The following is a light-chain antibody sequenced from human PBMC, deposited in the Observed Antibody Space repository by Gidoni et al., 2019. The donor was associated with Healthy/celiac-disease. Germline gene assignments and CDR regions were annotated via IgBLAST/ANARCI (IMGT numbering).Light chain of an antibody. V-gene: IGLV1-44*01. CDR1: SSNIGINT. J-gene: IGLJ2*01. Sequence: QSVLTQPPSASGTPGQRVTISCSGSSSNIGINTVNWYQQLPGTAPKLLIYSNHQRPSGVPDRFSGSKSGTSASLASSGLQSEDEADYYCAAWDDSLNGVVFGGGTKLTVL. CDR3: AAWDDSLNGVV. CDR2: SNH.